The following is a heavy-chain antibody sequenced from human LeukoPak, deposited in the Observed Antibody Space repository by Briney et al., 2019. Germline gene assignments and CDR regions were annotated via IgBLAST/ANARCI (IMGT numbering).Heavy chain of an antibody. V-gene: IGHV1-2*02. CDR3: ARYGRGPDYDFWSGYSHDAFDI. Sequence: ASVKVSCKASGYTFTGYYMHWARQAPGQGLEWMGWINPNSGGTNYAQKFQGRVTMTRDTSISTAYMELSRLRSDDTAVYYCARYGRGPDYDFWSGYSHDAFDIWGQGTMVTVSS. J-gene: IGHJ3*02. CDR2: INPNSGGT. CDR1: GYTFTGYY. D-gene: IGHD3-3*01.